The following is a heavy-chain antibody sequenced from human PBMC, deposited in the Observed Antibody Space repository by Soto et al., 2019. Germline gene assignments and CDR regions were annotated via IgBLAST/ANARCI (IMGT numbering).Heavy chain of an antibody. CDR2: IYYSGST. CDR3: ALDVTDSSGIKLGMGV. Sequence: SETLSLTCTVSGGSISSGGYYWSWIRQHPGKGLEWIGYIYYSGSTYYNPSLKSRVTISVDTSKNPFSLKLSSVTAADTAVYYCALDVTDSSGIKLGMGVWGQGTTVTVSS. D-gene: IGHD6-19*01. V-gene: IGHV4-31*03. CDR1: GGSISSGGYY. J-gene: IGHJ6*02.